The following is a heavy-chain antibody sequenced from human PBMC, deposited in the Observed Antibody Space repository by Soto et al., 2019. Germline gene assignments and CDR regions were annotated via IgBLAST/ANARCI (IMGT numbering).Heavy chain of an antibody. D-gene: IGHD1-26*01. Sequence: GGSLRLSCAASGFTVSSYYMTWVRQAPGKGLEWVSIFYSGGRTYYADSVKGRFTISRDSSKNTLYLQMDSLRAEDTAVYYCARGPWELNSIYFDYWGQGTLVTVSS. CDR1: GFTVSSYY. J-gene: IGHJ4*02. V-gene: IGHV3-53*01. CDR3: ARGPWELNSIYFDY. CDR2: FYSGGRT.